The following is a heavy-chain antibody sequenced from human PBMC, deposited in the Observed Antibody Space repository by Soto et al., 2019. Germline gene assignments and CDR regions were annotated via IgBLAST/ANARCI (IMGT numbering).Heavy chain of an antibody. V-gene: IGHV3-30-3*01. CDR3: ARDLTVAGDYYFYGMDV. Sequence: QVQLVESGGGVVQPGRSLRLSCVGSRFTFSTYAVHWVRQAPGKGLEWVAIISSDGSNKYYADSVKGRFTISRDNSKNTLFLQMDSLRAEDTAVYYCARDLTVAGDYYFYGMDVWGQGTTVTVSS. D-gene: IGHD6-19*01. J-gene: IGHJ6*02. CDR1: RFTFSTYA. CDR2: ISSDGSNK.